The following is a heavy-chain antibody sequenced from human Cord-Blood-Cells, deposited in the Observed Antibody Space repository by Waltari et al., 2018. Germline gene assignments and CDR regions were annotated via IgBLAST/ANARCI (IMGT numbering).Heavy chain of an antibody. CDR3: ARASGYWYFDL. D-gene: IGHD3-10*01. Sequence: EVQLVESGGGLVQPGGSLRLSCAASGFTFSSYDIHWVRQATGKGLEWVSAIGTAGDTYYPGSVKGRFTISRENAKNSLYLQMNSLRAGDTAVYYCARASGYWYFDLWGRGTLVTVSS. J-gene: IGHJ2*01. CDR1: GFTFSSYD. CDR2: IGTAGDT. V-gene: IGHV3-13*01.